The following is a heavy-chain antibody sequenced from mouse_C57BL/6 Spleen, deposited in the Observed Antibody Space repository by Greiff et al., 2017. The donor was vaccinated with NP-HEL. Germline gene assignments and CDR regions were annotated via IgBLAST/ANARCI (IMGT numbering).Heavy chain of an antibody. D-gene: IGHD4-1*01. Sequence: LQESGAELARPGASVKMSCKASGYTFTSYTMHWVKQRPGQGLEWIGYINPSSGYTKYNQKFKDKATLTADKSSSTAYMQLSSLTSEDSAVYYCARSITGRYAMDYWGQGTSVTVSS. J-gene: IGHJ4*01. V-gene: IGHV1-4*01. CDR1: GYTFTSYT. CDR2: INPSSGYT. CDR3: ARSITGRYAMDY.